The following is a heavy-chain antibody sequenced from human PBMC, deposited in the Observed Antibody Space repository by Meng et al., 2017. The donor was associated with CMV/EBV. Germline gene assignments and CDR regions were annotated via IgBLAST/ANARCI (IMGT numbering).Heavy chain of an antibody. Sequence: VGRVQPGAGVKKPGASVKVSCKASGYTFTGYYMHWVRQAPGQGLEWMGWINPNSGGTNYARKFQGRVTMTRDTSISTAYMELSRLRSDDTAVYYCARLGSTDDYWGQGTLVTVSS. CDR1: GYTFTGYY. CDR3: ARLGSTDDY. V-gene: IGHV1-2*02. CDR2: INPNSGGT. J-gene: IGHJ4*02. D-gene: IGHD2-15*01.